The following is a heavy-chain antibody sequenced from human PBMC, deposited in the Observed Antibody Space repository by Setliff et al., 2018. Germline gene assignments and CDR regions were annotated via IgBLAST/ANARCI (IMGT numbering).Heavy chain of an antibody. V-gene: IGHV4-38-2*02. CDR2: LFQTGTT. CDR1: GYSISSGYY. J-gene: IGHJ4*02. D-gene: IGHD3-3*02. Sequence: SESLSLTCTVSGYSISSGYYWGWIRQPPGKGLEWLGSLFQTGTTYYNPSLESRVTMSVDTSNNQFSLKLHSVTAADTAVYYCARHLWGRWMAASSDYFDYWGQGSLVTVSS. CDR3: ARHLWGRWMAASSDYFDY.